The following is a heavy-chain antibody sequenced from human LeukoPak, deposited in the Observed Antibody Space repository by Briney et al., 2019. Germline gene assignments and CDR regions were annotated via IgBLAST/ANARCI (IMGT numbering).Heavy chain of an antibody. V-gene: IGHV4-39*07. D-gene: IGHD6-13*01. CDR3: ARDRGSSWSPNTYYYMDV. CDR2: IYYSGST. CDR1: GGSISSSSYY. Sequence: SETLSLTCTVSGGSISSSSYYWGWIRQPPGKGLEWIGSIYYSGSTNYNPSLKSRVTISVDTSKNQFSLKLSSVTAADTAVYYCARDRGSSWSPNTYYYMDVWGKGTTVTVSS. J-gene: IGHJ6*03.